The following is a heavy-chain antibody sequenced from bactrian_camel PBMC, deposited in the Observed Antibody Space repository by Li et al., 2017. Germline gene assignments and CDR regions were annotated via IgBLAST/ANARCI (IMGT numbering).Heavy chain of an antibody. V-gene: IGHV3S53*01. CDR1: GSIYNRYC. J-gene: IGHJ4*01. Sequence: HVQLVESGGGSVQTGGSLRLSCEVSGSIYNRYCMGWFRQPQGKEREGVAATDADGSTHYADSLKDRFTISQDSARITAYLQMASLKPEDTAVYYCVPVALEERDGLVSCARWSQGTQVTVS. CDR2: TDADGST. D-gene: IGHD1*01.